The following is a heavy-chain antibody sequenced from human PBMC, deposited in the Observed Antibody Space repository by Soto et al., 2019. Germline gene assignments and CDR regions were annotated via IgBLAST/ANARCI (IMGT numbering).Heavy chain of an antibody. V-gene: IGHV3-30*18. J-gene: IGHJ6*02. D-gene: IGHD1-26*01. CDR3: AKDSVGATLYYNGMDV. Sequence: GVSLRLSCEASGFTFSSYGMHWVRQAPGKGLEWLAIISYDGTHKYYADSVRGRFTISRDNSKNTLYLQMNSLRAEDTALYYCAKDSVGATLYYNGMDVWGLGTTVTVSS. CDR2: ISYDGTHK. CDR1: GFTFSSYG.